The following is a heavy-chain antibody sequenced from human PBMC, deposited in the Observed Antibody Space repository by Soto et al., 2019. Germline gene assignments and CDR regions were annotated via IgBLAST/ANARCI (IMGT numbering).Heavy chain of an antibody. V-gene: IGHV3-49*03. D-gene: IGHD2-15*01. CDR2: IRSKPAGGTA. CDR1: GYDFDDYS. CDR3: SRIGPAAATMWVIDA. J-gene: IGHJ5*02. Sequence: GGSLRLSCTTSGYDFDDYSLTWLRQAPGRGLEWVTFIRSKPAGGTAEYAASVKGRFTFSRDASRSIVYLQMNSLTTEDTGIYFCSRIGPAAATMWVIDAWGPGTEVTVSS.